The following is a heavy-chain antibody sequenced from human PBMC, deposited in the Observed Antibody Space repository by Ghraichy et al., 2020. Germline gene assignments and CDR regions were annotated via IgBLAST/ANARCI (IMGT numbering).Heavy chain of an antibody. V-gene: IGHV3-9*01. CDR1: GFTFDDFA. CDR3: ERDGNGPTDYYFDS. D-gene: IGHD3-9*01. Sequence: SLNISCAASGFTFDDFALHWVRQAPGKGLEWVSRISWNSGNIGYADSVKGRFTISRDNAKNTLYLQMNSLRAEDTALYYCERDGNGPTDYYFDSWGQGTLVTVSS. J-gene: IGHJ4*02. CDR2: ISWNSGNI.